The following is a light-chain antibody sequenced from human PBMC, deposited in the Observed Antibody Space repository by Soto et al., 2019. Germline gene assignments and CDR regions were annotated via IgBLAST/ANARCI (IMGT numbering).Light chain of an antibody. Sequence: IQMTQSPSSLSAFVGDRVTITCRASQIISNYLNWYQQKPGKAPNLLIYAASSLQSGVPSRFSGSGSGTGFTLTISSLQPEDFATYYCQQSYSTPLTFGGGTKVDIK. J-gene: IGKJ4*01. CDR1: QIISNY. CDR3: QQSYSTPLT. CDR2: AAS. V-gene: IGKV1-39*01.